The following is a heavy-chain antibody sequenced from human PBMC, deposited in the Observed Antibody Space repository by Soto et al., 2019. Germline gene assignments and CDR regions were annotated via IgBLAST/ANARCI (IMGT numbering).Heavy chain of an antibody. D-gene: IGHD2-21*02. J-gene: IGHJ4*02. Sequence: QVQLVESGGGVVQPGRSLRLSCAASGFTFSSYGMHWVRQAPGKGLEWVAVISYDGSNKYYADSVKGRFTISRDNSKNPLYLQMNSLRAEDTAVYYCAKGAPNYCGGDCYFDYWGQGTLVTVSS. CDR2: ISYDGSNK. CDR1: GFTFSSYG. CDR3: AKGAPNYCGGDCYFDY. V-gene: IGHV3-30*18.